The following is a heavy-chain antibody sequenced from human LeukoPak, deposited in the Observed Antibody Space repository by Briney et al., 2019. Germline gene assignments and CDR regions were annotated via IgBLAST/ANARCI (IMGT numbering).Heavy chain of an antibody. V-gene: IGHV1-18*01. CDR3: ARAEGDYDPLNWIDP. J-gene: IGHJ5*02. CDR2: ISAHTGNT. D-gene: IGHD3-16*01. CDR1: GYTCSNHG. Sequence: ASVKVSCKASGYTCSNHGIGWVRQAPGQGLEWVGWISAHTGNTNYAQKVQGRVTMTTDTSTSTAYMELRSLTSDDTAVYYCARAEGDYDPLNWIDPWGQGTLVIVSS.